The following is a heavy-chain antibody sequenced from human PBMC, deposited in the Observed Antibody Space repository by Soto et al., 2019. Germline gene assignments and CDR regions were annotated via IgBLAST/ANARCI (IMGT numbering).Heavy chain of an antibody. Sequence: GGSLRLSCAASGFTFDAYTMTWVRQAPGKGLEWVSSITKRSTDLYYRDSVKGRFIIARDNARDSLFPQMNSLRVEDTAIYYCARPVCTGGSCRVDYWGQGTLVTVSS. J-gene: IGHJ4*02. V-gene: IGHV3-21*01. CDR2: ITKRSTDL. D-gene: IGHD2-8*02. CDR1: GFTFDAYT. CDR3: ARPVCTGGSCRVDY.